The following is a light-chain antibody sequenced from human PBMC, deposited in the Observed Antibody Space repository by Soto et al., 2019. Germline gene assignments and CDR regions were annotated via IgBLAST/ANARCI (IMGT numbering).Light chain of an antibody. CDR3: QQYDTSPQT. V-gene: IGKV3-20*01. Sequence: EIVLTQSPGTLSLSPGERATLSCRASQSVSSNYLAWYQQKRGQAPRLLIYGASSRATGIPTRFSGSGSGTDFTLTITRLEPEDFAVYYGQQYDTSPQTFGQGTKVEI. CDR2: GAS. CDR1: QSVSSNY. J-gene: IGKJ1*01.